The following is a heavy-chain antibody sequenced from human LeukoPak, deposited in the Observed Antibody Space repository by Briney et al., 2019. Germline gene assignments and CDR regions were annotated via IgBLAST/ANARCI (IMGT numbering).Heavy chain of an antibody. V-gene: IGHV3-23*01. CDR1: GFTFSSYA. CDR3: AKRAAAGTD. CDR2: ISGSSGST. J-gene: IGHJ4*02. D-gene: IGHD6-13*01. Sequence: SGGSLRLSCAASGFTFSSYAMSWVRQAPGKGLEWVSAISGSSGSTYYAASVKGRFTISRDNSKNTLYLQMNGLRAEDTAVYYCAKRAAAGTDWGQGTLVTVSS.